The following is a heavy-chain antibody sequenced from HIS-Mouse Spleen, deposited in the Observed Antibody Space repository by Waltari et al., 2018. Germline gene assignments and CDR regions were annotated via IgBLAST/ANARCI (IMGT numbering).Heavy chain of an antibody. D-gene: IGHD1-26*01. CDR1: GFTFRCSG. J-gene: IGHJ5*02. Sequence: QVQLVESGGGVVQPGRSLRLSCAASGFTFRCSGLHWVRQAPGKGLEWVAVISYDGSNKYYADSVKGRFTISRDNSKNTLYLQMNSLRAEDTAVYYCARESGSYGNWFDPWGQGTLVTVSS. CDR3: ARESGSYGNWFDP. CDR2: ISYDGSNK. V-gene: IGHV3-30*03.